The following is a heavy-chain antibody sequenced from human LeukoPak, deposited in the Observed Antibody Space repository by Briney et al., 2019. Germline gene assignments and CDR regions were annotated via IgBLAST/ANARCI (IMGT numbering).Heavy chain of an antibody. CDR3: ATGRTGTSRDNFDY. CDR2: ISYDGTNQ. CDR1: RFTFSSYG. J-gene: IGHJ4*02. D-gene: IGHD1/OR15-1a*01. V-gene: IGHV3-30*03. Sequence: GRSPRLSCAASRFTFSSYGMHWVRQAPGQGLEWVAVISYDGTNQYYADSVKDRFTISRDNSKNTLYLQMNSLRVEDTAIYYCATGRTGTSRDNFDYWGQGTLVAVSS.